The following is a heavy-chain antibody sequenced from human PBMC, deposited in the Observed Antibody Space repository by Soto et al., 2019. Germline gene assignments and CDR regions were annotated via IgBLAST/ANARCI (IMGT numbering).Heavy chain of an antibody. V-gene: IGHV1-69*19. Sequence: QVQLVQSGAEMKKPGSSVKVSCQSSGGTFNTYAMNWVRQAPGQGPEWMGDISPMFGAANYAPKFQGRVTITADGSTGTSYMQLSSLTSGDTALYFRAREVQVHTPAFVYWGQGTLVTVSS. CDR3: AREVQVHTPAFVY. CDR1: GGTFNTYA. J-gene: IGHJ4*02. CDR2: ISPMFGAA. D-gene: IGHD3-10*01.